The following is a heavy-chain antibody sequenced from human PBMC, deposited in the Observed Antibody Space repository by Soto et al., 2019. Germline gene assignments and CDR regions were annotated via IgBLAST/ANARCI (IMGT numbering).Heavy chain of an antibody. CDR1: GGSISSRGYY. J-gene: IGHJ5*02. CDR3: ATSNWFDP. Sequence: QLQLQESGPGLVKPSETLSLTCTVSGGSISSRGYYWGWIRQPPGKGLEWIGTIYYSGSTYYTPSLKSRVTISVDTSKNQFSLTLSSVTAADTAVYYCATSNWFDPWGQGTLVTVSS. V-gene: IGHV4-39*01. CDR2: IYYSGST.